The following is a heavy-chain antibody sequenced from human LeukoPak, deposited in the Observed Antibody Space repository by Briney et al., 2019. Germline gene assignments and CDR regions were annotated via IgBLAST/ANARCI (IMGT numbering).Heavy chain of an antibody. CDR3: ARANWNDFDY. CDR1: GFTFSTYS. D-gene: IGHD1-1*01. CDR2: ISTGSSTI. J-gene: IGHJ4*02. V-gene: IGHV3-48*02. Sequence: GGSLRLSCAASGFTFSTYSMIWVRQAQGRGLEWGSYISTGSSTIHYADSVQGRFTISRDNAKNSLYLQMNSLRDEDTAVYYCARANWNDFDYWGQGTLVTVSS.